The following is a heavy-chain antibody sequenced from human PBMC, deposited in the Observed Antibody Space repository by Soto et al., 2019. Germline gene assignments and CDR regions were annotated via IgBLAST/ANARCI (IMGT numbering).Heavy chain of an antibody. Sequence: PGGSLRLSCAASGFTFSSFGMHWVRQAPGKWLEWVALLSYDGSKEYYADSVKGRFSVSRDNSKNTLYLQMNSLRVEDTAVYFCAKRLLRGTTLSVLDYWGRGXLVTVYS. V-gene: IGHV3-30*18. J-gene: IGHJ4*02. CDR1: GFTFSSFG. CDR3: AKRLLRGTTLSVLDY. CDR2: LSYDGSKE. D-gene: IGHD4-17*01.